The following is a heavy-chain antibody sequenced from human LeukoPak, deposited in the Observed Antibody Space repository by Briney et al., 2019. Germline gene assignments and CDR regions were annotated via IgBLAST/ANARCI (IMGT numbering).Heavy chain of an antibody. Sequence: SMKVSCKASGGTFSSYAISWVRQAPGQGLEWMGGIIPIFGTANYAQKFQGRVTITADKSTSTAYMELSSLRSEDTAVYYCAREERWLQSYEYYFDYWGQGTLVTVSS. CDR1: GGTFSSYA. CDR3: AREERWLQSYEYYFDY. V-gene: IGHV1-69*06. J-gene: IGHJ4*02. CDR2: IIPIFGTA. D-gene: IGHD5-24*01.